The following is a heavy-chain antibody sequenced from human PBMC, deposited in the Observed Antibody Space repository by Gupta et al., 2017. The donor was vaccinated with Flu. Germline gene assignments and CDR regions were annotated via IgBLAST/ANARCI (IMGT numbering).Heavy chain of an antibody. J-gene: IGHJ3*02. V-gene: IGHV4-34*01. D-gene: IGHD3-22*01. CDR3: ARAPYYDEGYAFDI. Sequence: VTISVDTSKNQFSLKLSSVTAADTAVYYCARAPYYDEGYAFDIWGQGTMVTVSS.